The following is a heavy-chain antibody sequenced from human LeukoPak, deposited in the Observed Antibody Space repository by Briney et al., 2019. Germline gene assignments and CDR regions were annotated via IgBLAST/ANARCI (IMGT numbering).Heavy chain of an antibody. CDR3: ARAYTSSWSTFDY. CDR2: IWDDGSNK. Sequence: QPGRSLRLSCAASGFTFSNYGMHWVRQAPGKGLEWVAVIWDDGSNKYYADSVKGRFTISRDNSKNTLYLHMNSLRAEDTAVYYCARAYTSSWSTFDYWGQGTLVTVSS. J-gene: IGHJ4*02. CDR1: GFTFSNYG. V-gene: IGHV3-33*01. D-gene: IGHD6-13*01.